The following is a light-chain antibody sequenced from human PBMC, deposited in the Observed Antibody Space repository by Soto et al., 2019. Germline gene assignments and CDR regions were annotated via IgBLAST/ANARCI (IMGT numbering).Light chain of an antibody. CDR2: GPS. V-gene: IGKV3-15*01. J-gene: IGKJ5*01. CDR1: QSVTSN. Sequence: IVMTQSPATLSVSPGERATLSCRASQSVTSNVAWYQQIPGQAPRLLIYGPSTRATGIPARFSGSGSGTEFTLTISSLQSEDFAVYYCHQYNNWPLTFGQGTRLEIK. CDR3: HQYNNWPLT.